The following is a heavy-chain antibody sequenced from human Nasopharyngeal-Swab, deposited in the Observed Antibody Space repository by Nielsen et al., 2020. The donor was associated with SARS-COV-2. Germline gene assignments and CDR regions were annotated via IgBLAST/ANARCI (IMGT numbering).Heavy chain of an antibody. CDR2: INAGNGNT. CDR1: GYTFTSYA. Sequence: ASVKVSCKASGYTFTSYAMHWVRQAPGQRLEWMGWINAGNGNTKYSQKFQGRVIITRDTSASTAYMELSSLRSEDTAVYYCATNLYCSGGSCYQIQNWYFDLWGRGTLVTVSS. J-gene: IGHJ2*01. CDR3: ATNLYCSGGSCYQIQNWYFDL. D-gene: IGHD2-15*01. V-gene: IGHV1-3*01.